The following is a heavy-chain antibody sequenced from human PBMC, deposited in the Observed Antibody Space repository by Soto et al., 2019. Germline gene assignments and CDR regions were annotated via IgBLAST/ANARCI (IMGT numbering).Heavy chain of an antibody. D-gene: IGHD4-17*01. J-gene: IGHJ4*02. V-gene: IGHV4-34*01. CDR1: GGSFSGYY. CDR2: INHSGST. Sequence: SETLSLTCAVYGGSFSGYYWSWIRQPPGKGLEWIGEINHSGSTNYNPSLKSRVTISVDTSKNQSSLKLSSVTAADTAVYYCARGFYGGKSGFDYCGQGTLVTVS. CDR3: ARGFYGGKSGFDY.